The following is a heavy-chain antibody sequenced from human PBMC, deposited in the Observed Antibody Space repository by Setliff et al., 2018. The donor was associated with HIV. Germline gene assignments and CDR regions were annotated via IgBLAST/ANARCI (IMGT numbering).Heavy chain of an antibody. V-gene: IGHV3-11*01. CDR3: ATADGSGFFAY. Sequence: LSLTCSVSGDSITHYYWNWIRQPPGKGLEWISYITKDGGETHFSDSVKGRFIVSRDNAMNSSYLHLSSLRADDTAVYYCATADGSGFFAYWGQGTQVTVSS. CDR1: GDSITHYY. J-gene: IGHJ1*01. CDR2: ITKDGGET. D-gene: IGHD3-10*01.